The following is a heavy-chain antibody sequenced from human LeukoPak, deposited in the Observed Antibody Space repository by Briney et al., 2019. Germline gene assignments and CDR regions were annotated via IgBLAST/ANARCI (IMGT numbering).Heavy chain of an antibody. Sequence: GGSLRLSCAASGFTFSSYSMNWVRQAPGKGLEWVSYISSSSSTIYYADSVKGRFTISRDNAKNSLYLQMNSLRAEDTAVYYCARDPTLLGTYDAFDTWGQGTMVTVSS. J-gene: IGHJ3*02. CDR2: ISSSSSTI. V-gene: IGHV3-48*01. CDR3: ARDPTLLGTYDAFDT. D-gene: IGHD7-27*01. CDR1: GFTFSSYS.